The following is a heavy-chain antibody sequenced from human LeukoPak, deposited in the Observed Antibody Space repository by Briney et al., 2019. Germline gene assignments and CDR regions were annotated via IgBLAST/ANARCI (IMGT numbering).Heavy chain of an antibody. Sequence: ASVKVSCKPSGYTFTDYAINWVRQAPGQGLEYMGWVNTNTGNPTYAHGFTGRFVFSSDSSVSTAYLQITSLKADDSAIYFCASCNDSSGYFAYWGQGTLVTVSS. CDR1: GYTFTDYA. CDR2: VNTNTGNP. D-gene: IGHD3-22*01. CDR3: ASCNDSSGYFAY. J-gene: IGHJ4*02. V-gene: IGHV7-4-1*02.